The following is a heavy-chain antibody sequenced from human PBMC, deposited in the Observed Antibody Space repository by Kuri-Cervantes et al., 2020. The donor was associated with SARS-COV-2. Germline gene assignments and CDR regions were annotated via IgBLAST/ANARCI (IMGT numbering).Heavy chain of an antibody. CDR3: ARDYYDSSGYLGGDAFDI. CDR2: ISSSGSTI. V-gene: IGHV3-11*04. Sequence: GGSLRLSCAASGFTFSDYYMSWIRQAPGKGLEWVSYISSSGSTIYYADSVKGRFTISRDNAKNSLYLQMNSLRAEDTAVYYCARDYYDSSGYLGGDAFDIWGQGTMVTVSS. J-gene: IGHJ3*02. CDR1: GFTFSDYY. D-gene: IGHD3-22*01.